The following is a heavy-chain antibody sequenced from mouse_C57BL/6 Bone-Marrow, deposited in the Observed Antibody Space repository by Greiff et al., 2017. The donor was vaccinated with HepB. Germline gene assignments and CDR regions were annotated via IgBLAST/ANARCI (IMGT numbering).Heavy chain of an antibody. CDR1: GYAFSSSW. J-gene: IGHJ1*03. V-gene: IGHV1-82*01. CDR2: IYPGDGET. Sequence: QVQLQQSGPELVKPGASVKISCKASGYAFSSSWMNWVKQRPGKGLEWIGRIYPGDGETNYNGKFKGKATLTADKSSSTAYMQLRSLTSEDSAVYFCARGNYYGSRYWYFDVWGTGTTVTVSS. D-gene: IGHD1-1*01. CDR3: ARGNYYGSRYWYFDV.